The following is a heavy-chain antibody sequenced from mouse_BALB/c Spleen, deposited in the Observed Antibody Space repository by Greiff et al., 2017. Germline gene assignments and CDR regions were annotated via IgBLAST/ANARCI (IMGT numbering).Heavy chain of an antibody. Sequence: EVKLQESGPGLVKPSQSLSLTCTVTGYSITSDYAWNWIRQFPGNKLEWMGYISYSGSTSYNPSLKSRISITRDTSKNQFFLQLNSVTTEDTATYYCARRGTTALDYWGQGTTLTVSS. J-gene: IGHJ2*01. D-gene: IGHD1-2*01. CDR2: ISYSGST. V-gene: IGHV3-2*02. CDR3: ARRGTTALDY. CDR1: GYSITSDYA.